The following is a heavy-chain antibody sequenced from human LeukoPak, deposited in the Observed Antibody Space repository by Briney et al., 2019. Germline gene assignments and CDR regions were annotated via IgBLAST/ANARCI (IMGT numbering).Heavy chain of an antibody. J-gene: IGHJ4*02. Sequence: GGSLRLSCAGSGFTFNTSAMNWVRQVPGKGMEWVSSIDYDGSHIYYSASVKGRFSISRDNARDSVYLQMDSLRAEDTAVYYCAREPARYLRTAHYDYWGQGNLVIVSS. CDR3: AREPARYLRTAHYDY. D-gene: IGHD2-2*01. CDR2: IDYDGSHI. CDR1: GFTFNTSA. V-gene: IGHV3-21*01.